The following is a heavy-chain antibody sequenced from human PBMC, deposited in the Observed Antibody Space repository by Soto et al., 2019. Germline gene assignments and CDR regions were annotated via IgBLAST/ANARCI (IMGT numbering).Heavy chain of an antibody. J-gene: IGHJ6*02. CDR3: TALLVHDFWSGYYTGPDYYYGMDV. CDR1: GFTFSNAW. Sequence: LSLSCAASGFTFSNAWMNWVRQAPGKGLEWVGRIKSKTDGGTTDYAAPVKGRFTISRDDSKNTLYLQMNSLKTEDTAVYYCTALLVHDFWSGYYTGPDYYYGMDVWGQGTTVTVSS. V-gene: IGHV3-15*07. D-gene: IGHD3-3*01. CDR2: IKSKTDGGTT.